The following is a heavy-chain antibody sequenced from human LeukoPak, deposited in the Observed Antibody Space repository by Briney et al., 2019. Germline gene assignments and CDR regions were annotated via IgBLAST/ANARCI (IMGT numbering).Heavy chain of an antibody. CDR1: GFRFTSYW. CDR3: GNQCSGGICPEN. CDR2: IGQDGSVK. V-gene: IGHV3-7*01. Sequence: PGGSLRLSCAASGFRFTSYWMTWVRQAPGKGLEWVGNIGQDGSVKNYANSVKGRFIISRDNAKNSVFLQMNSLRAEDTAFYYCGNQCSGGICPENWGRGTLVTVSS. D-gene: IGHD2-15*01. J-gene: IGHJ4*02.